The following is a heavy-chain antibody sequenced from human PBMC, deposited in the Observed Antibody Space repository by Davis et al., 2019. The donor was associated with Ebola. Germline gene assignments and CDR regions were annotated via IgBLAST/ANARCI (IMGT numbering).Heavy chain of an antibody. CDR2: IYPVNSDT. J-gene: IGHJ6*03. D-gene: IGHD4-11*01. CDR1: GYSFPNYW. CDR3: ARQMTTVSHYYYYMDV. V-gene: IGHV5-51*01. Sequence: GESLKISCKGSGYSFPNYWVAWVRQMPGKGLEWMGIIYPVNSDTRYSPSFQGQVTISADKSITTAYLQWSSLKASDTAMYYCARQMTTVSHYYYYMDVWGKGTTVTVSS.